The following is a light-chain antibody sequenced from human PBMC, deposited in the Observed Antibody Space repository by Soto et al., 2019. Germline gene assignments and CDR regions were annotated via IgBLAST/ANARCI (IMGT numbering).Light chain of an antibody. CDR1: SSDVGAYNY. CDR2: DGT. CDR3: SSYTSSSPLCV. V-gene: IGLV2-14*03. J-gene: IGLJ1*01. Sequence: QSVLTQPASVSGSPGQSITISCTGTSSDVGAYNYVSWYQHHPGKAPKLIIYDGTERPSGVSNRFSGSKSGKTASLTISGLQAEDEADYYCSSYTSSSPLCVFGTGTKVTVL.